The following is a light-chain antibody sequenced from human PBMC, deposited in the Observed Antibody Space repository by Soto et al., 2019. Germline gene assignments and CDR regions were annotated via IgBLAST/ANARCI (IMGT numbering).Light chain of an antibody. CDR1: QSIGTN. CDR3: HHHHNWRPQGT. J-gene: IGKJ3*01. CDR2: SAS. Sequence: EVAVTQSPAPLSVSPGESVTLSCRASQSIGTNLDWYQHIPGQAPRLLMYSASRRATGIPARFSGSGAGTQITLTISSLQSEAFGVYSCHHHHNWRPQGTFGPGTRVDVK. V-gene: IGKV3-15*01.